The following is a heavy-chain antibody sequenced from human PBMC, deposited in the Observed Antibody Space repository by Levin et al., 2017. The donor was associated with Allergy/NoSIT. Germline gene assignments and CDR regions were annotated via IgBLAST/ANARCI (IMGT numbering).Heavy chain of an antibody. CDR3: ARGPEV. J-gene: IGHJ4*02. CDR1: GFSFSIYT. CDR2: ISTNSAYI. Sequence: GGSLRLSCAASGFSFSIYTMNWVRQAPGKGLEWISFISTNSAYIYYADSVRGRFTISRDNAKRSVSLQMNSLRADDTAVYYCARGPEVWGQGTPVSVSS. D-gene: IGHD1-14*01. V-gene: IGHV3-21*01.